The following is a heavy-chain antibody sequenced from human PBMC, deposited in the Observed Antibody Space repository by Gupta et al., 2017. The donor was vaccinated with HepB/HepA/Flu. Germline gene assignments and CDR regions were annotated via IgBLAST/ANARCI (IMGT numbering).Heavy chain of an antibody. CDR2: IYSGGVT. CDR3: ARSSCGGDCYWGLDS. Sequence: EVQLVASGGGSVQPGGSLRLSCAAPGFPVSSSYMSWVRQAPGRGLEWVSLIYSGGVTYYTDSVRGRFIISRDNYKNTLYLQMSSLRAEDTAVYYCARSSCGGDCYWGLDSWGQGTLVTVSS. J-gene: IGHJ4*02. CDR1: GFPVSSSY. D-gene: IGHD2-21*02. V-gene: IGHV3-66*01.